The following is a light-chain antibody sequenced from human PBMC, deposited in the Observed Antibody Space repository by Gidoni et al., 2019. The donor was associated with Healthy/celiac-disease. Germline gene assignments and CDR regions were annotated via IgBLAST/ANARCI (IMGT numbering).Light chain of an antibody. Sequence: DIQMTQSPSTLSASVGDRVTITCRASQSISSWLAWYQQKPGKAPKLLIYKESSLESGVPSRSSGSGSGTDFTLTISSLQPDDFATYYCQQYNSYPWTFGQGTKVEIK. CDR1: QSISSW. V-gene: IGKV1-5*03. CDR3: QQYNSYPWT. CDR2: KES. J-gene: IGKJ1*01.